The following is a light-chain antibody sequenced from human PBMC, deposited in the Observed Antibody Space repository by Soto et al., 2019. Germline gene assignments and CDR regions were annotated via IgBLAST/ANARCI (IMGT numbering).Light chain of an antibody. CDR2: QVT. CDR1: SSDVGAYNY. Sequence: QSALTQPASVSGSPGQSISISCTGTSSDVGAYNYVSWYQQHPGKAPKLMIYQVTNRPSWVSHRFSGSRSGNTASLTISGLQSEDEADYYCISYTTSDTWVFGGGTKLTVL. V-gene: IGLV2-14*01. CDR3: ISYTTSDTWV. J-gene: IGLJ2*01.